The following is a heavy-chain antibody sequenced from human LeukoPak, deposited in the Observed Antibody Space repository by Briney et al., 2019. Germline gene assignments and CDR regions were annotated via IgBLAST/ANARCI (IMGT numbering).Heavy chain of an antibody. D-gene: IGHD3-9*01. Sequence: SETLSLTCTVSGYSISGGYYWGWILQPPGKGLEWIGSIYYSGSTYYNPSLKSRVTISVDTSKNQFSLKLSSVTAADTAVYYCARDVILTGFRDQIDYWGQGILVTVSS. CDR2: IYYSGST. CDR1: GYSISGGYY. V-gene: IGHV4-38-2*02. CDR3: ARDVILTGFRDQIDY. J-gene: IGHJ4*02.